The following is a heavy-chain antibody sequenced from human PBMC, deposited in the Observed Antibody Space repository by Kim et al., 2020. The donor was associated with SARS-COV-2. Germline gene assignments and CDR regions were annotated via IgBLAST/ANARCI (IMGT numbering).Heavy chain of an antibody. CDR3: ARDRAMDSDYGDYAEVRNLDKYYYGMDV. CDR1: GGTFSSYA. D-gene: IGHD4-17*01. J-gene: IGHJ6*02. V-gene: IGHV1-69*04. Sequence: SVKVSCKASGGTFSSYAISWVRQAPGQGLEWMGRIIPILGIANYAQKFQGRVTITADKSTSTAYMELSSLRSEDTAVYYCARDRAMDSDYGDYAEVRNLDKYYYGMDVWGQGTTVTVSS. CDR2: IIPILGIA.